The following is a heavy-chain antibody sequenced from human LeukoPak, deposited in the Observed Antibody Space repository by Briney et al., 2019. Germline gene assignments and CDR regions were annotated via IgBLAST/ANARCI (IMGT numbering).Heavy chain of an antibody. D-gene: IGHD3-10*01. CDR3: AKGRFGELLFDY. Sequence: SGGSLRLCCAASGFTFSSYAMSWVRQAPGKGLEWVSAISGSGGGTYYADSVKGRFTISRDNSKNTLYLQMNSLRAEDTAVYYCAKGRFGELLFDYWGQGTLVTVSS. V-gene: IGHV3-23*01. CDR1: GFTFSSYA. CDR2: ISGSGGGT. J-gene: IGHJ4*02.